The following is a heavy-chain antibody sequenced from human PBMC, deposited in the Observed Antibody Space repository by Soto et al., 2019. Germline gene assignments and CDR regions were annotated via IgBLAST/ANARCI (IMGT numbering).Heavy chain of an antibody. Sequence: SGPTLVNPTQTLTLTCTFSGFSVSTNGVGVGWVRQPPGKALEWLALIYWDGDKRFSPSLQSRLTITKGASKNQVVLTMTHMDPMDTGTYYCARANPIDNHFDYWGQGALVTVSS. CDR1: GFSVSTNGVG. J-gene: IGHJ4*02. CDR2: IYWDGDK. D-gene: IGHD1-1*01. CDR3: ARANPIDNHFDY. V-gene: IGHV2-5*02.